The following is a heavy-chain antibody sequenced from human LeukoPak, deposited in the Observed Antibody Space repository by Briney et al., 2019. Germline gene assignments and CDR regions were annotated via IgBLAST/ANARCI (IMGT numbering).Heavy chain of an antibody. CDR3: ASPDYGDYSKDY. V-gene: IGHV3-30*04. D-gene: IGHD4-17*01. CDR2: ISYDGSNK. CDR1: GFTFSSYA. J-gene: IGHJ4*02. Sequence: PGGSLRLSCAASGFTFSSYAMHWVRQAPGKGLEWVAVISYDGSNKYYADSVKGRFTISRGNSKNTLYLQMNSLRAEDTAVYYCASPDYGDYSKDYWGQGTLVTVSS.